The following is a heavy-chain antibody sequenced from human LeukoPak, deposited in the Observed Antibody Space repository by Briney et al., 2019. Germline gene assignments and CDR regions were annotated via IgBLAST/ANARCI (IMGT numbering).Heavy chain of an antibody. V-gene: IGHV1-2*02. CDR2: ISPDSGGT. D-gene: IGHD3-3*01. Sequence: ASVKVSCKASGYTFTGYYMHWVRQAPGQGLEWMGWISPDSGGTVYAQKFQGRVTMTRDTSISTAYMELRSLRSDDTAVYYCARVHDFWSGYFSYFDYWGQGTLVTVSS. CDR1: GYTFTGYY. J-gene: IGHJ4*02. CDR3: ARVHDFWSGYFSYFDY.